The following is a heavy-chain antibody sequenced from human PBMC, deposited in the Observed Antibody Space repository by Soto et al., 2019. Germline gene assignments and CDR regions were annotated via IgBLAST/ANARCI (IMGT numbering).Heavy chain of an antibody. CDR1: GGTFSSYA. Sequence: QVQLVQSGAEVKKPGSSVKVSCKASGGTFSSYAISWVRQAPGQGLEWMGGIIPIFGTANYAQNFQGRVTITADEYTSTAYMDLSRLRAEETAVYYCARGSFDPWGQGTLVTVSS. V-gene: IGHV1-69*01. J-gene: IGHJ5*02. CDR3: ARGSFDP. CDR2: IIPIFGTA.